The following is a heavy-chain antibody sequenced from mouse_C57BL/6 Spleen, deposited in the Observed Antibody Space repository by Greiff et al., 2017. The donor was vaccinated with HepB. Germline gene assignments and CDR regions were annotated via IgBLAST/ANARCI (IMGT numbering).Heavy chain of an antibody. CDR1: GYTFTSYW. V-gene: IGHV1-50*01. J-gene: IGHJ2*01. D-gene: IGHD1-3*01. Sequence: QVQLQQPGAELVKPGASVKLSCKASGYTFTSYWMPWVKQRPGQGLEWIGEIDPSDSYTNYNQKFKGKATLTVDTSSSTAYMQLSSLTSEDSAVYYCARVKGYFDYWGQGTTLTVSS. CDR3: ARVKGYFDY. CDR2: IDPSDSYT.